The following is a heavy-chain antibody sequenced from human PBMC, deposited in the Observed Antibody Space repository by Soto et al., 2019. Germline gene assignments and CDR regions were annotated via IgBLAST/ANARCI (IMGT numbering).Heavy chain of an antibody. D-gene: IGHD2-8*01. CDR2: ISAYNGNT. Sequence: ASVKVACKASGYTFTSYGISGVRQAPGQGLEWMGWISAYNGNTNYAQKLQGRVTMTTDTSTSTAYMELRSLRSDDTAVYYCAREIMVGEGYYYYGMDVWGQGTTVTVSS. V-gene: IGHV1-18*01. CDR3: AREIMVGEGYYYYGMDV. J-gene: IGHJ6*02. CDR1: GYTFTSYG.